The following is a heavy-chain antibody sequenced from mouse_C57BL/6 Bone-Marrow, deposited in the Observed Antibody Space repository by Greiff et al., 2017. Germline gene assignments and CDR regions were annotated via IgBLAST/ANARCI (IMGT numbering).Heavy chain of an antibody. CDR1: DSEVFPIAY. D-gene: IGHD1-1*01. CDR3: ARLWYYGGAY. J-gene: IGHJ3*01. CDR2: ILPSIGRT. V-gene: IGHV15-2*01. Sequence: QVQLQQSGSELRSPGSSVKLSCKDFDSEVFPIAYMSWVRQKPGHGFEWIGGILPSIGRTIYGEKFEDKATLDADTLSNKAYLELHSLTSEDSAIYYCARLWYYGGAYWGQGTLVTVSA.